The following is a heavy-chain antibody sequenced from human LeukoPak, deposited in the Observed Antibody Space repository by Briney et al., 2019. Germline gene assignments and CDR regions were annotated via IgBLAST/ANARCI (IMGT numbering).Heavy chain of an antibody. V-gene: IGHV1-18*01. Sequence: ASVKVSCKASGYTFTSYGISWVRQAPGQGLEWMGWISAYNGNTNYAQKLQGRVTMTTDTSTSTAYMELRSLRSDDTAVYYCARKQRGGVGGNLGGLFASYYTYYYMDVWGRGTTVTVSS. J-gene: IGHJ6*03. CDR3: ARKQRGGVGGNLGGLFASYYTYYYMDV. CDR2: ISAYNGNT. CDR1: GYTFTSYG. D-gene: IGHD3-16*01.